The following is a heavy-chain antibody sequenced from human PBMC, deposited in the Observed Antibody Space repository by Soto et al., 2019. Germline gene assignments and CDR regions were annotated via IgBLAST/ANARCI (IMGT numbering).Heavy chain of an antibody. J-gene: IGHJ4*02. V-gene: IGHV3-9*01. Sequence: GGSLRLSCAASGFTFDDYAMHWVRQAPGKGLEWVSGISWNSGSIGYADSVKGRITISRDNAKNSQYLQMNSLRAEDTALYYCAKDGSYGYRYFDYWGQGTLVTVSS. CDR3: AKDGSYGYRYFDY. CDR2: ISWNSGSI. CDR1: GFTFDDYA. D-gene: IGHD5-18*01.